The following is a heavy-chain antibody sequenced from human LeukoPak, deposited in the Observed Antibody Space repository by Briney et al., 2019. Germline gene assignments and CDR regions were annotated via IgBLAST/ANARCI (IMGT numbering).Heavy chain of an antibody. Sequence: GGSLRLSCAASGFTFSSYAMHWVRQAPGKGLEWVAVISYDGSNKYYADSVKGRFTISRDNSKNTLYLQMNSLRAEDTAVYYCARGDDILTGSPGRGSGYWGQGTLVTVSS. CDR2: ISYDGSNK. V-gene: IGHV3-30*04. D-gene: IGHD3-9*01. CDR3: ARGDDILTGSPGRGSGY. J-gene: IGHJ4*02. CDR1: GFTFSSYA.